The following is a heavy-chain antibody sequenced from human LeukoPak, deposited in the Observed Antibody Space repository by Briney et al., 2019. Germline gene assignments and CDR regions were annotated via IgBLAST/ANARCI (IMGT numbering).Heavy chain of an antibody. CDR2: INHSGST. D-gene: IGHD3-22*01. V-gene: IGHV4-34*01. CDR1: GGSFSGYF. J-gene: IGHJ3*02. CDR3: ARVKGGTYYYDSSGYSGHDAFDI. Sequence: SETLSLTCAVNGGSFSGYFWSWIRQPPGKGLEWIGEINHSGSTYYNASLKSRITISVDTSKRQFSLRMNSVTAADTAVYFCARVKGGTYYYDSSGYSGHDAFDIWGQGTMVTVSS.